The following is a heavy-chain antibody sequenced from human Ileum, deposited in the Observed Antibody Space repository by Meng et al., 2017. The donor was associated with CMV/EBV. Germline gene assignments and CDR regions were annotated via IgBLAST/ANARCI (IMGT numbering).Heavy chain of an antibody. V-gene: IGHV4-39*01. CDR2: IFYTGNH. CDR3: ARHRRPTPGKLLFFDQ. Sequence: SIRNGVDYWAWIRPPPGKGLEWLSSIFYTGNHYYNPSLQSRLYTSVDPSANHFSLRLYSVTAADTAVYFCARHRRPTPGKLLFFDQWGQGSLVTVSS. D-gene: IGHD4-23*01. J-gene: IGHJ4*02. CDR1: SIRNGVDY.